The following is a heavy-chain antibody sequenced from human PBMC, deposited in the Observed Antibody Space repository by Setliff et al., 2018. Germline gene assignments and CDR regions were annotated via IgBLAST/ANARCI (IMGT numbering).Heavy chain of an antibody. CDR1: GGSISSGGYY. Sequence: SETLSLTCTVSGGSISSGGYYWSWIRQHPGKGLEWIGYIYYSGNTYYNPSLKSRVTISVDTSKNQFSPKLSSVTAADTAVYYCARVPRFTDTRNAFDIWGQGTMVTVSS. J-gene: IGHJ3*02. D-gene: IGHD5-18*01. CDR3: ARVPRFTDTRNAFDI. CDR2: IYYSGNT. V-gene: IGHV4-31*03.